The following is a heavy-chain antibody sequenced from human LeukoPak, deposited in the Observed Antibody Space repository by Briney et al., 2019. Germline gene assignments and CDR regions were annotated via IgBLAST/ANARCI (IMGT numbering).Heavy chain of an antibody. CDR2: IYNDGGT. J-gene: IGHJ4*02. D-gene: IGHD1-26*01. CDR1: GFTVRSNY. CDR3: ARERGRGRDSPWFDY. Sequence: GGSLRLSCAASGFTVRSNYTSWVRQAPGKGLEWVSIIYNDGGTYYADSVKGRFTISRDNSKNTLFLQMNSLRAEDTAVYYCARERGRGRDSPWFDYWGQGTLVTVSS. V-gene: IGHV3-53*01.